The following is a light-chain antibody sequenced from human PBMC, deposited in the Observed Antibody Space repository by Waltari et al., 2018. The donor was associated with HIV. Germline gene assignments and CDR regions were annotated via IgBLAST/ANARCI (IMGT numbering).Light chain of an antibody. CDR3: TSYGGRNNRVL. V-gene: IGLV2-8*01. CDR2: EVN. Sequence: QSALTQPPSASGSPEQSVTISCTGTRSDIGDYSHVSWYQQHPGKAPKLLIYEVNKRPSGVPDRFSGSKSGDTASLTVSGLQAEDEADYYCTSYGGRNNRVLFGGGTRLTVL. CDR1: RSDIGDYSH. J-gene: IGLJ2*01.